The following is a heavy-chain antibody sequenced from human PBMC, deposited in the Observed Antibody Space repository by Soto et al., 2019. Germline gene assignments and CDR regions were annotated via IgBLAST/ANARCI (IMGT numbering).Heavy chain of an antibody. CDR3: AKDNYYTGTGYYPSAAEYFHH. CDR2: IAYSGST. V-gene: IGHV4-31*03. Sequence: QVQLQESGPGLVKPSQTLSLTCTVSGGSISSGGYYWSWSRQYPGECLGWIGYIAYSGSTYYNPSLKRRISISVHTSTQQFFLKPRSVALADTALSYCAKDNYYTGTGYYPSAAEYFHHWGQGTLVSVSS. D-gene: IGHD3-9*01. J-gene: IGHJ1*01. CDR1: GGSISSGGYY.